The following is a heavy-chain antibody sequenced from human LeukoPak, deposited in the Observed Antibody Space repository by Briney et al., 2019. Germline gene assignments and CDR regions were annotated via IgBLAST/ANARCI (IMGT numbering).Heavy chain of an antibody. V-gene: IGHV3-23*01. CDR3: ARVHYGIDY. D-gene: IGHD4-17*01. Sequence: PGGSLRLSCAASGLTFSSYAMSWVRQAPGKGLEWVSVISGSGGSTYYADSVKGRFTISRDNAENSLYLQMNSLRADDSAMYYCARVHYGIDYWGQGTLVTVSS. CDR2: ISGSGGST. CDR1: GLTFSSYA. J-gene: IGHJ4*02.